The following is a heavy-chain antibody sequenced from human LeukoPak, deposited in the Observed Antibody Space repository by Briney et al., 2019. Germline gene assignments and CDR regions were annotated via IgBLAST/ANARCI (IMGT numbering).Heavy chain of an antibody. J-gene: IGHJ3*02. V-gene: IGHV1-69*05. CDR1: GGTFSSYA. Sequence: GASVKVSCKASGGTFSSYAISWVRQAPGQGLEWMGRIIPIFGTANYAQKFQGRVTITKDESTSTAYMELSSLRSEDTAVYYCAGRGDFWSGLLSAFDIWGQRTMVTVSS. CDR3: AGRGDFWSGLLSAFDI. CDR2: IIPIFGTA. D-gene: IGHD3-3*01.